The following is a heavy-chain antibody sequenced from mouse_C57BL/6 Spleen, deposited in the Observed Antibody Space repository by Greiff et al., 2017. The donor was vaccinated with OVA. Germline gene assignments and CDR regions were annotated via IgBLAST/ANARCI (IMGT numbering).Heavy chain of an antibody. CDR1: GYTFTDYY. CDR3: AMPFITTVVGAMDY. D-gene: IGHD1-1*01. Sequence: EVQLQQSGPELVKPGASVKISCKASGYTFTDYYMNWVKQSHGKSLEWIGDINPNNGGTSYNQKFKGKATLTVDKSSSTAYMELRSLTSEDSAVYYWAMPFITTVVGAMDYWGQGTSVTVSS. CDR2: INPNNGGT. V-gene: IGHV1-26*01. J-gene: IGHJ4*01.